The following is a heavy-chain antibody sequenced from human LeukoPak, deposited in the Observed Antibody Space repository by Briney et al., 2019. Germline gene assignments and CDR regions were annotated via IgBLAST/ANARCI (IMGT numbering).Heavy chain of an antibody. J-gene: IGHJ3*02. CDR3: AGSFSGSYHSAFDI. CDR2: IYYSGST. D-gene: IGHD1-26*01. CDR1: GGSISSGEYY. Sequence: SQTVSLTCTVSGGSISSGEYYSSGIPHPPGSGLEPTGYIYYSGSTYYNPSLKSRVTISVDASKNQFSLKLSSVTAADTAVYYCAGSFSGSYHSAFDIWGQGTMGTVSS. V-gene: IGHV4-30-4*08.